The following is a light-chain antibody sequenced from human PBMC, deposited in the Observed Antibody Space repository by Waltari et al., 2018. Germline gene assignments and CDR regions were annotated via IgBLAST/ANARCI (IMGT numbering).Light chain of an antibody. V-gene: IGLV3-19*01. Sequence: SSELTQDPAVSVALGQTVRITCQGDSLRSSYERWYQQKPGQAPVLVIYGKNNRPSGIPDRFSGSSSGNTASLTITGAQAEDEADYYCNSRDSSGNYVVFGGGTKLTVL. CDR3: NSRDSSGNYVV. CDR2: GKN. J-gene: IGLJ2*01. CDR1: SLRSSY.